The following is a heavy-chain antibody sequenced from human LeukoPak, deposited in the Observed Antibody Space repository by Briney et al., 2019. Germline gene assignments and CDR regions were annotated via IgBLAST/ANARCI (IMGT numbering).Heavy chain of an antibody. D-gene: IGHD6-13*01. CDR3: AKYNTAAAGMPLDY. CDR1: GFTFSSYA. J-gene: IGHJ4*02. Sequence: GGSLRLSCAASGFTFSSYAMNWVRQAPGKGLAWVSGINNSGGSTYYADSVKGRFTISRDNSKNTLYLQMNSLRAEDTAIYYCAKYNTAAAGMPLDYWGQGTLVTVSS. V-gene: IGHV3-23*01. CDR2: INNSGGST.